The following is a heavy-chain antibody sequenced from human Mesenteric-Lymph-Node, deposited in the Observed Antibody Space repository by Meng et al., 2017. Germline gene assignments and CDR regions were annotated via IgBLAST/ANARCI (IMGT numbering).Heavy chain of an antibody. J-gene: IGHJ4*02. V-gene: IGHV3-7*01. Sequence: GGSLRLSCEVSGFTFSNYWMSWVRQAPGKGLEWVANIKQDGSEKYYVDSVKGRFTISRDNAKNSLYLQMHSLRAEDTAVYYCARGSIYSSTAPFDYWGQGTLVTVSS. CDR1: GFTFSNYW. CDR3: ARGSIYSSTAPFDY. CDR2: IKQDGSEK. D-gene: IGHD6-13*01.